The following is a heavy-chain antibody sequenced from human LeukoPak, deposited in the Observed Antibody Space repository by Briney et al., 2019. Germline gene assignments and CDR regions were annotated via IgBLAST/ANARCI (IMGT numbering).Heavy chain of an antibody. Sequence: ASVKVSCKASGYTFTSYDINWVRQATGQGLEWMGWMNPNSGNTGYAQKFQGRVTMTRNTSISTAYMELSSLRSEDTAVYYCARGVGHYYYMDVWGKGTTVTISS. CDR1: GYTFTSYD. J-gene: IGHJ6*03. CDR2: MNPNSGNT. V-gene: IGHV1-8*01. CDR3: ARGVGHYYYMDV.